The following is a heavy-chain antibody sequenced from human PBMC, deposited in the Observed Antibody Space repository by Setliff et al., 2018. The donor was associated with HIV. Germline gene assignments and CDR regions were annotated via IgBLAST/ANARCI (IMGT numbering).Heavy chain of an antibody. Sequence: SETLSLTCTVSGGSISSYYWSWIRQPPGKGLEWIGYIYYSGSTNYNPSLKSRVTISVDTSKNQFSLKLSSVIAADTAVYYCARVGFGDSDAFDIWGQGTMVTVSS. D-gene: IGHD3-16*01. V-gene: IGHV4-59*12. CDR2: IYYSGST. CDR3: ARVGFGDSDAFDI. CDR1: GGSISSYY. J-gene: IGHJ3*02.